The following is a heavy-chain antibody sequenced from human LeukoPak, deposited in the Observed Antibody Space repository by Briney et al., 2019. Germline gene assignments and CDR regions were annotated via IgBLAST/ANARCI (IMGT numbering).Heavy chain of an antibody. V-gene: IGHV3-23*01. CDR3: AKDRGGWRAFDY. CDR2: ISGSGGST. CDR1: GFTFSSYA. J-gene: IGHJ4*02. Sequence: GGSLRLSCAASGFTFSSYAMSWVRQAPGKGLEWVSAISGSGGSTYYADSVKGRFTISRDDSKNTLYLQMNSLRAEDTAVYYCAKDRGGWRAFDYWGQGTLVTVSS. D-gene: IGHD2-15*01.